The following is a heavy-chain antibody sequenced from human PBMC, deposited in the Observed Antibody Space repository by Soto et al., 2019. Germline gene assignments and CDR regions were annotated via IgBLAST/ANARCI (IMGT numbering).Heavy chain of an antibody. V-gene: IGHV4-34*01. CDR3: ATYSSSWYYYYGMDV. Sequence: SETLSLTCAVYGGSFSGYYWSWIRQPPGKGLEWIGEINHSGRTNYNPSLKSRVTISVDTSKYQFSLKLSAVTAADTAVYYCATYSSSWYYYYGMDVWGQGATVT. J-gene: IGHJ6*02. D-gene: IGHD6-13*01. CDR1: GGSFSGYY. CDR2: INHSGRT.